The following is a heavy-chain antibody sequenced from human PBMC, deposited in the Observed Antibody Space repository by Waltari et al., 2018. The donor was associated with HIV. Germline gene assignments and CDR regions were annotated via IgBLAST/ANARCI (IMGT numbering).Heavy chain of an antibody. V-gene: IGHV4-59*01. J-gene: IGHJ4*02. D-gene: IGHD1-26*01. CDR3: ARSGSYRGYFDY. CDR2: IYYSGST. Sequence: QVQLQESGPGLVKPSETLSLTCTVSGGSISSYYWSWIRQPPGKGLEEFGYIYYSGSTNYNPSLKSRVTISVDTSKNQFSLKLSSGTAADTAVYYCARSGSYRGYFDYWGQGTLVTVSS. CDR1: GGSISSYY.